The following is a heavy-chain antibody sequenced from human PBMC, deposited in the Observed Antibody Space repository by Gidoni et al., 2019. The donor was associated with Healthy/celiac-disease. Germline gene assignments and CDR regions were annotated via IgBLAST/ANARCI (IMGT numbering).Heavy chain of an antibody. D-gene: IGHD3-22*01. CDR1: GYTFTSYY. V-gene: IGHV1-46*01. CDR2: INPSGGST. J-gene: IGHJ6*02. CDR3: ARDKDSSGYYLITDYYYYYGMDV. Sequence: QVQLVQSGAEVKKPGASVKVSCKASGYTFTSYYMHWVRPAPGQGLEWMGIINPSGGSTSYAQKFQGRVTMTRDTSTSTVYMELSSLRSEDTAVYYCARDKDSSGYYLITDYYYYYGMDVWGQGTTVTVSS.